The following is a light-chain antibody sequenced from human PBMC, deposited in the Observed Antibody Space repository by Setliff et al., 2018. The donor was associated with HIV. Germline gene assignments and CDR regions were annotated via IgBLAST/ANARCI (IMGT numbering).Light chain of an antibody. J-gene: IGLJ1*01. CDR3: QSYDSTLSGFYV. CDR1: SSNIGPGYD. Sequence: KRVTISCTGSSSNIGPGYDVHWYQQVPGTAPKLLIYGNSNRPSGVPERFSASKSGTSASLTITGLQAEDEGDYYCQSYDSTLSGFYVFGTGTKVTVL. CDR2: GNS. V-gene: IGLV1-40*01.